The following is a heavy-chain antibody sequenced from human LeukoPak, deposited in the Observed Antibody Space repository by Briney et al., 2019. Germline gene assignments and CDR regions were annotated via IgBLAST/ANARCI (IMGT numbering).Heavy chain of an antibody. CDR1: GGSISSSSYY. Sequence: SETLSLTCTVSGGSISSSSYYWGWIRQPPGKGLEWIGSNYYSGSTYYNPSLKSRVTISVDTSKNQFSLKLSSVTAADTAVYYCARVVMITFGGVIVYYFDYWGQGTLVTVSS. V-gene: IGHV4-39*07. J-gene: IGHJ4*02. CDR3: ARVVMITFGGVIVYYFDY. CDR2: NYYSGST. D-gene: IGHD3-16*02.